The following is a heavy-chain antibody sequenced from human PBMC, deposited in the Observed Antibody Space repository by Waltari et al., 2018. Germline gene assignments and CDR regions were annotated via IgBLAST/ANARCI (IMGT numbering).Heavy chain of an antibody. CDR3: ARGGLYGQQLLESAFEI. CDR2: IIPMFGTA. D-gene: IGHD6-13*01. V-gene: IGHV1-69*05. Sequence: QVQLVQSGAEVKKPGSSVTVSCQASGGSFSPYALTWVRQAPGQGLEWMGGIIPMFGTANYAQKFQERVSITTDGSMTTAYMELSSLTSEDTAVYYCARGGLYGQQLLESAFEIWGQGTQVTVSS. J-gene: IGHJ3*02. CDR1: GGSFSPYA.